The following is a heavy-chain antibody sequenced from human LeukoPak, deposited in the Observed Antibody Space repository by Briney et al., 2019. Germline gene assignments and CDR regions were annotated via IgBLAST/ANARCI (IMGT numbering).Heavy chain of an antibody. CDR2: IYISGST. CDR1: GGSISSDSYY. D-gene: IGHD3-10*01. J-gene: IGHJ6*03. V-gene: IGHV4-61*02. Sequence: PSQTLSLTCTVSGGSISSDSYYWSWIRQPAGKGLEWIGRIYISGSTNYNPSLKSRVTISLDTSKNQFSLKLSSVTAADTAVYYCARDSYYYGSGSYYDIDPYYYYYMDVWGKGTTVTISS. CDR3: ARDSYYYGSGSYYDIDPYYYYYMDV.